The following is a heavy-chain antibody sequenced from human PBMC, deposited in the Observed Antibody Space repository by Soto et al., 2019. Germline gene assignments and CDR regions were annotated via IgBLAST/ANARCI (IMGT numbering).Heavy chain of an antibody. J-gene: IGHJ6*02. V-gene: IGHV3-30-3*01. D-gene: IGHD3-9*01. CDR1: GFTFSSYA. CDR2: ICYDGSNK. CDR3: ARDLGILDYYGMDV. Sequence: GGSLRLSCAASGFTFSSYAMSWVRQAPGKGLEWVAVICYDGSNKYYADSVKGRFTISRDNSKNTLYLQMNSLRAEDTAVYYCARDLGILDYYGMDVWGQGTTVTVSS.